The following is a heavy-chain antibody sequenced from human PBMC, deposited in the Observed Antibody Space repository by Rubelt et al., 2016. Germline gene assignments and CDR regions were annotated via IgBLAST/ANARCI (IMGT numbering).Heavy chain of an antibody. D-gene: IGHD1-26*01. Sequence: WVGRIKSKTDGGTIDYAAPVKGRFTISREDSKNTLYLQMNSLKIEDTAVHYCTKSGGSDSWGQGTLVIVSS. J-gene: IGHJ4*02. CDR3: TKSGGSDS. V-gene: IGHV3-15*07. CDR2: IKSKTDGGTI.